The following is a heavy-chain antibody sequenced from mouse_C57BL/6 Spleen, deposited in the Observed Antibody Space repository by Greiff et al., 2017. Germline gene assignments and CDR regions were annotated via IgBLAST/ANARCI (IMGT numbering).Heavy chain of an antibody. D-gene: IGHD2-3*01. J-gene: IGHJ2*01. V-gene: IGHV6-3*01. CDR1: GFTFSNYW. Sequence: EVKLEESGGGLVQPGGSMKLSCVASGFTFSNYWMNWVRQSPEKGLEWVAQIRLKSDNYATHYAESVKGRFTISRDDSKSSVYLQMNNLRAEDTGIYYCTSAYDGYFDYWGQGTTLTVSS. CDR3: TSAYDGYFDY. CDR2: IRLKSDNYAT.